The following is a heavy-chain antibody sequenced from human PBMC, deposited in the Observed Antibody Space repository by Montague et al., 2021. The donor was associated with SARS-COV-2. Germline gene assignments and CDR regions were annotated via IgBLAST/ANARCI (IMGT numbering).Heavy chain of an antibody. CDR1: GGSFSGYY. D-gene: IGHD3-3*01. J-gene: IGHJ6*03. CDR3: ARGRAARSITIFGVVNHAIRYYEDMDV. V-gene: IGHV4-34*01. CDR2: INDSGST. Sequence: SQTLSLTCAVYGGSFSGYYWSWIRQPPGKGLEWIGEINDSGSTYYNPSLTSRVTISIATSTNQFSLKLSSVTAADTAVYYCARGRAARSITIFGVVNHAIRYYEDMDVWGKGTTVTVSS.